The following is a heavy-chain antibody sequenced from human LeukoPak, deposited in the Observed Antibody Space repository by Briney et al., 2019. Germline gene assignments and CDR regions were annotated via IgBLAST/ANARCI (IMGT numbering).Heavy chain of an antibody. CDR3: TKDPNGDYVGAFDP. CDR1: GFSFSNYW. J-gene: IGHJ5*02. CDR2: IYSDGSST. V-gene: IGHV3-74*01. D-gene: IGHD4-17*01. Sequence: GGSLRLSCVASGFSFSNYWMHWVRQAPGKGLVWVSRIYSDGSSTSYADSVKGRVTISRDNARNTLYLQMNSLRAEDTAVYYCTKDPNGDYVGAFDPWGQGTLVTVSS.